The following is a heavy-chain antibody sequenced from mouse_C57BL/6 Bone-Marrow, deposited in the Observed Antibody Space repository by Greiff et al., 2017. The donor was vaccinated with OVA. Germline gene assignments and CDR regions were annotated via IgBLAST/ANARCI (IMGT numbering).Heavy chain of an antibody. CDR2: ISYDGSN. D-gene: IGHD2-4*01. CDR1: GYSITSGYY. J-gene: IGHJ1*03. V-gene: IGHV3-6*01. CDR3: AREGDDSDWYFDV. Sequence: EVKLQESGPGLVKPSQSLSLTCSVTGYSITSGYYWNWIRQFPGNKLEWMGYISYDGSNNYNPSLKNRISITRDTSKNQFFLKLNSVTTEDTATYYCAREGDDSDWYFDVWGTGTTVTVSS.